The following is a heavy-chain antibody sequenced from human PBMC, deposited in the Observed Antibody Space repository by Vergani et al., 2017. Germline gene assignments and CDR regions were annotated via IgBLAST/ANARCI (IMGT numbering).Heavy chain of an antibody. Sequence: QVQLVQSGAEVKKPGASVKVSCKASGYTFTSYAMHWVRQAPGQRLEWMGWINAGNGNTKYSQKFQGRVTITRDTSASTAYMELSSLRSEDTAVYYCASGGPTYYYDSSGYFFDYLGQGTLVTVSS. CDR2: INAGNGNT. D-gene: IGHD3-22*01. CDR3: ASGGPTYYYDSSGYFFDY. V-gene: IGHV1-3*01. CDR1: GYTFTSYA. J-gene: IGHJ4*02.